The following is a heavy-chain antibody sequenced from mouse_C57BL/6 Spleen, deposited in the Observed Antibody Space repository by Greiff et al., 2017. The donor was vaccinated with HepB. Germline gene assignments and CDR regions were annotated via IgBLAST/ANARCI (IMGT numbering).Heavy chain of an antibody. D-gene: IGHD1-1*01. J-gene: IGHJ2*01. CDR2: INPNNGGT. CDR1: GYTFTDYY. Sequence: VQLQQSGPELVKPGASVKISCKASGYTFTDYYMNWVKQSHGKSLEWIGDINPNNGGTSYNQKFKGKATLTVDKSSSTAYMELRSLTSEDSAVYYCAREGYYYGSRSLDYWGQGTTLTVSS. CDR3: AREGYYYGSRSLDY. V-gene: IGHV1-26*01.